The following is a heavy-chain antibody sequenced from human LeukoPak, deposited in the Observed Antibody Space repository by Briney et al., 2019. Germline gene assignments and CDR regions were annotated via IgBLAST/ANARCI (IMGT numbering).Heavy chain of an antibody. J-gene: IGHJ3*02. CDR1: GYTFTGYY. V-gene: IGHV1-2*02. Sequence: ASVKVSCKASGYTFTGYYMHWVRQAPGQGLEGMGWINPNSGGTNCAQKLQGRVTMARDTSISTAYMELSRLRSDDTAVYYCARQTTVTRGGAFDIWGQGTMVTVSS. CDR2: INPNSGGT. CDR3: ARQTTVTRGGAFDI. D-gene: IGHD4-17*01.